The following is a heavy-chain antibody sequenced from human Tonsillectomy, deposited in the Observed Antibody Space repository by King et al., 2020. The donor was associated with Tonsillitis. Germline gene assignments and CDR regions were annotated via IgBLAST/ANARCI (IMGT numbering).Heavy chain of an antibody. V-gene: IGHV4-59*08. CDR2: IYYSGST. J-gene: IGHJ4*02. CDR3: ARTLPCSQLVLPYYFDY. Sequence: VQLQESGPGLVKPSETLSLTCSVSGGSISSYYWSWIRQPPGKGLEWIGYIYYSGSTSYNPSLQSRVTISVDTSKNQFSLKLSSVTAADPAVYYCARTLPCSQLVLPYYFDYGGQGTLATVSS. D-gene: IGHD6-6*01. CDR1: GGSISSYY.